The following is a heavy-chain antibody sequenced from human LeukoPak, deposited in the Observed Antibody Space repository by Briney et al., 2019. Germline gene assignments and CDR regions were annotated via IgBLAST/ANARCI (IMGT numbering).Heavy chain of an antibody. Sequence: PSETLSLTCTVSGGSISGGDYYWSWIRQPPGKGLEWIGYIYYSGSTYYNPSLKSRVTISVDTSKNQFSLKLSSVTAADTAVYYCARFGLSGDIVVVVAAKNDAFDIWGQGTMVTVSS. CDR2: IYYSGST. CDR1: GGSISGGDYY. CDR3: ARFGLSGDIVVVVAAKNDAFDI. V-gene: IGHV4-30-4*01. J-gene: IGHJ3*02. D-gene: IGHD2-15*01.